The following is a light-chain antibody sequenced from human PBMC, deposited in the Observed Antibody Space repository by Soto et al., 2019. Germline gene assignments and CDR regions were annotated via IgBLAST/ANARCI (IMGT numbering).Light chain of an antibody. CDR3: SSYTSSNTDVV. Sequence: QSALTQPASVSGSRGQSITISCTGSGSDFRDFNFVSWYQQHPGKAPKLMIYEVYNRPSDVSGRFSGSKSVNTASLTISGLQSEDEANYYCSSYTSSNTDVVFGGGTKLTVL. V-gene: IGLV2-14*01. J-gene: IGLJ2*01. CDR2: EVY. CDR1: GSDFRDFNF.